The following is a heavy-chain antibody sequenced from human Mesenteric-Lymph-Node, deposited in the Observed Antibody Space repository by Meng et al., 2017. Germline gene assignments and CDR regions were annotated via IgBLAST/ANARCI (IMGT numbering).Heavy chain of an antibody. D-gene: IGHD6-13*01. CDR2: ISDSGGST. V-gene: IGHV3-23*01. Sequence: GGSLRLSCAASGLTFSDAWMGWVRQAPGKGLEWVSTISDSGGSTYYADSVKGRFTISRDNSKNTLSLQMNSLRAEDTAVYYCAKDGLAAAAGRFDYWGQGTLVTVSS. J-gene: IGHJ4*02. CDR1: GLTFSDAW. CDR3: AKDGLAAAAGRFDY.